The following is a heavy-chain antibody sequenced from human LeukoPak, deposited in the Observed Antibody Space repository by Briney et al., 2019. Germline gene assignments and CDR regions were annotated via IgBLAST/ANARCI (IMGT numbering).Heavy chain of an antibody. Sequence: PGGSLRLSCAASGFTFSSYAMHWVRQAPGKGLEWVAVISYDGSNKYYADFVKGRFTISRDNSKNTLYLQMNSLRAEDTAVCYCARGGDIVVVSAACDYWGQGTLVTVSS. CDR3: ARGGDIVVVSAACDY. CDR1: GFTFSSYA. D-gene: IGHD2-2*01. V-gene: IGHV3-30*04. CDR2: ISYDGSNK. J-gene: IGHJ4*02.